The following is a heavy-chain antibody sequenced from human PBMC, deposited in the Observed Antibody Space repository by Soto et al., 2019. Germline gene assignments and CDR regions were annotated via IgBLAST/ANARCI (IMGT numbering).Heavy chain of an antibody. D-gene: IGHD3-10*01. Sequence: QVQLVQSGAEVKRPGSSVKVSCKASGDTFNFYSINWVRQAPGLGLEWMGRVNPIVSMSNYAQRFHGRVTMTADKSTSTSYMEIGRLRSENTAIYYCATSYGSGYRAFDYWGQGALVTVSS. CDR2: VNPIVSMS. J-gene: IGHJ4*02. V-gene: IGHV1-69*04. CDR3: ATSYGSGYRAFDY. CDR1: GDTFNFYS.